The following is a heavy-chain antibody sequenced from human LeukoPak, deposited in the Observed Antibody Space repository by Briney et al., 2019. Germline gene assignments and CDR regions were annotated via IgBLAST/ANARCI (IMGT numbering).Heavy chain of an antibody. CDR1: GYTFTSYY. D-gene: IGHD2-2*02. V-gene: IGHV1-46*03. Sequence: APVKVSCKASGYTFTSYYMHWVRQAPGQGLEWMGIINPSGGSTSYAQKFQGRVTMTRDTSTSTVYMELSSLRSEDTAVYYCARAFVCSSTSCYTGDAFDIWGQGTMVTVSS. J-gene: IGHJ3*02. CDR2: INPSGGST. CDR3: ARAFVCSSTSCYTGDAFDI.